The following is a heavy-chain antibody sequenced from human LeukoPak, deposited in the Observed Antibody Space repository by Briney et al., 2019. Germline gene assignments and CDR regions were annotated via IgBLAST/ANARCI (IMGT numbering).Heavy chain of an antibody. CDR3: ARVVRFGELSNRTEIDY. V-gene: IGHV1-69*04. CDR2: IIPILGIA. J-gene: IGHJ4*02. D-gene: IGHD3-10*01. Sequence: SVTVSCKASGGTFSSYAISWVRQAPGQGLEGMGRIIPILGIANYAQKFQGRVTITADKSTSTAYMELSSLRSEDTAVYYCARVVRFGELSNRTEIDYWGQGTLVTVSS. CDR1: GGTFSSYA.